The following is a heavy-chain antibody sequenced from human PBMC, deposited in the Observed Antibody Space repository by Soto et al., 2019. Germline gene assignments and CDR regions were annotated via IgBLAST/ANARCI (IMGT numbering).Heavy chain of an antibody. CDR3: AKGAGSNHDAFDI. CDR2: ISGSGDST. V-gene: IGHV3-23*01. D-gene: IGHD3-10*01. J-gene: IGHJ3*02. Sequence: EVQLLESGGGLVQPGGSPRLSCAASGFTFSSYAMNWVRQAPGKGLEWVSTISGSGDSTYYADSVKGRFTIPRDNSKNTLYLQMNILRAEDTAIYYCAKGAGSNHDAFDIWGQGTMVTVSS. CDR1: GFTFSSYA.